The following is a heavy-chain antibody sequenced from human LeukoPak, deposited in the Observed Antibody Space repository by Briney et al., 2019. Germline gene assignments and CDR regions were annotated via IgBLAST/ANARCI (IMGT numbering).Heavy chain of an antibody. Sequence: GGSLRLSCTASGFTFGDYAMSWFRQAPGKGLEWVGFIRSKAYGGTTEYAASAKGRFTISRDDSKSIAYLQMNSLKTEDTAVYYCTRNPTYNWNLYYLDYWGQGTLVTVSS. CDR2: IRSKAYGGTT. J-gene: IGHJ4*02. CDR1: GFTFGDYA. V-gene: IGHV3-49*03. D-gene: IGHD1-20*01. CDR3: TRNPTYNWNLYYLDY.